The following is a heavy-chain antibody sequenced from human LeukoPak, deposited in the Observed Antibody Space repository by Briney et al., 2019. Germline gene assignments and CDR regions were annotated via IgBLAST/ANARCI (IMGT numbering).Heavy chain of an antibody. CDR3: ARGTIFGVVTTSCMDV. CDR1: GYTFTSYY. CDR2: INPSGGST. D-gene: IGHD3-3*01. J-gene: IGHJ6*02. V-gene: IGHV1-46*01. Sequence: ASVKVSCKASGYTFTSYYMHWVRQAPGLGLEWMGIINPSGGSTSYAQKFQGRVTMTRDTSTSTVYMELSSLRSEDTAVYYCARGTIFGVVTTSCMDVWGQGTTVTVSS.